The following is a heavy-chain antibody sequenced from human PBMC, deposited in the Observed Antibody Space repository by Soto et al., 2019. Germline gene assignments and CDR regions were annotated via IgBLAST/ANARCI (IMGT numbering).Heavy chain of an antibody. CDR3: TRWNEQEYYGTSGYRGDFDY. D-gene: IGHD3-22*01. Sequence: EVQLVESGGGLVQPGGSLKLSCVASGFTFSASAMHWVRQPSGKGLEWVGRIRSKPNNYATTYAASVEGRFTISRDDSKNTSYLQMNSLKTEDTAVYFCTRWNEQEYYGTSGYRGDFDYWGRGTLVAVSP. V-gene: IGHV3-73*02. CDR1: GFTFSASA. J-gene: IGHJ4*02. CDR2: IRSKPNNYAT.